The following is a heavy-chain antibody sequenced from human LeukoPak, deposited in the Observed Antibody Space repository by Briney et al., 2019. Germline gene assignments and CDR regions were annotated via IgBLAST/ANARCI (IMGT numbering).Heavy chain of an antibody. V-gene: IGHV3-21*01. J-gene: IGHJ4*02. CDR3: ARDRDSGSYFEV. Sequence: GGSLRLSCAAPGFTFSSYSMNWVRQAPGKGLEWVSSIDTSSRYIYYGDTVKGRFTISRDNAKNSLYLQMNSLRAEDTAVYYCARDRDSGSYFEVWGQGTLVTVSS. D-gene: IGHD1-26*01. CDR1: GFTFSSYS. CDR2: IDTSSRYI.